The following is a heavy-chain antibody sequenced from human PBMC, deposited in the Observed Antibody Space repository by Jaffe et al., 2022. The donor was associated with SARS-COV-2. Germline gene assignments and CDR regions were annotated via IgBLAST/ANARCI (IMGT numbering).Heavy chain of an antibody. V-gene: IGHV3-9*01. D-gene: IGHD3-10*01. CDR3: AKDLLKKDYGDTSAGFDC. Sequence: EVQLVESGGGLVRPGRSLRLSCAASGFTFDDYAMHWVRQAPGKGLEWISGISWNNGRVGYAESVKGRFTISRDKTQKSVFLQMNSLRPEDTALYYCAKDLLKKDYGDTSAGFDCWGQGTLVTVSS. CDR1: GFTFDDYA. J-gene: IGHJ4*02. CDR2: ISWNNGRV.